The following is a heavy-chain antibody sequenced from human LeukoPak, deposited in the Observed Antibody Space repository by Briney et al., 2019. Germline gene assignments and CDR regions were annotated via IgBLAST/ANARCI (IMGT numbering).Heavy chain of an antibody. CDR2: IYYSGST. V-gene: IGHV4-39*01. CDR1: GVSISSSNSY. J-gene: IGHJ4*02. D-gene: IGHD2-8*01. Sequence: SETLSLTCTVSGVSISSSNSYWGWIRQPPGKGLEWIGSIYYSGSTYYNPSLKSRVTISIDTSKSQFSLKLSSVTAADTAVYYCARRRFVRGPDVVNPFDYWGQGTLVTVSS. CDR3: ARRRFVRGPDVVNPFDY.